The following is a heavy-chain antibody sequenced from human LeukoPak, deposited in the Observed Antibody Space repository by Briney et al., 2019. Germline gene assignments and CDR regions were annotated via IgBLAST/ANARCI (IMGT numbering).Heavy chain of an antibody. D-gene: IGHD5-24*01. J-gene: IGHJ2*01. CDR2: INWKTGNG. CDR3: TRRAARWQFDL. Sequence: PGGSLRLSCAVSGFNFDDYAMHWVRQAPGRGLEWVSGINWKTGNGIYADSVKGRFTISRDNAKSSLYLQMSSLRAEDTALYYCTRRAARWQFDLWGRGTLLTVPS. V-gene: IGHV3-9*01. CDR1: GFNFDDYA.